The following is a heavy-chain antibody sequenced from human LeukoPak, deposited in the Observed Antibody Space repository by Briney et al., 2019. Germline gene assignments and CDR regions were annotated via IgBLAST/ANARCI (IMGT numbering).Heavy chain of an antibody. V-gene: IGHV3-30*02. CDR2: IRYDENTK. Sequence: GGSLRLSCTASGFPFSSYGMQWVRQAPGKGLEGVACIRYDENTKYYADSVKGRFTVSRDNSENTLSLQMNSLRAEDTAVYYCAKENTRDGYRHFHYWGQGTLVTVSS. CDR1: GFPFSSYG. J-gene: IGHJ4*02. CDR3: AKENTRDGYRHFHY. D-gene: IGHD5-24*01.